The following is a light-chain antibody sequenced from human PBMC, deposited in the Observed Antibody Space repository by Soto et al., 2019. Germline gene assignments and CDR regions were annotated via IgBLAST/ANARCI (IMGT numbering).Light chain of an antibody. CDR1: QSISSY. CDR2: AAS. Sequence: DIQMTQSPSSLSASVGDRVTITCRASQSISSYLIWHQQKPGKAPNLLIYAASSLQSGVPSRFRGSGSGTDFTLTISSLQPEDFATYYCQQSFSTPWTFGQGTKVEIK. V-gene: IGKV1-39*01. CDR3: QQSFSTPWT. J-gene: IGKJ1*01.